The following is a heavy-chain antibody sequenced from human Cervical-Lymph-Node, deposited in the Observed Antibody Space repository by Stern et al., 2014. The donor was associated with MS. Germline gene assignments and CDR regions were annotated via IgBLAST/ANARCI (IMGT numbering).Heavy chain of an antibody. CDR3: AKQRVRSYSYYGMDV. D-gene: IGHD3-10*01. CDR2: ISWNSGSI. J-gene: IGHJ6*02. V-gene: IGHV3-9*01. Sequence: VQLVESGGGLVQPGRSLRLSCAASGFTFDDYAMQWVRQAPGKGLEWGSGISWNSGSIAYADSVKGRFTISRDNAKNSLYLQMNSLRSEDTALYYCAKQRVRSYSYYGMDVWGQGTTVTVSS. CDR1: GFTFDDYA.